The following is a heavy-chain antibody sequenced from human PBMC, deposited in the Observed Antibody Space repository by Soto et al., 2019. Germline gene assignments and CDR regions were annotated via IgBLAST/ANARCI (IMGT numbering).Heavy chain of an antibody. D-gene: IGHD6-19*01. V-gene: IGHV2-5*05. Sequence: QITLKESGPTLVKPTQTLTLTCTFSGFSLSSNGVGVGWIRQPPGKALEWLALIYWDDDDPYAPALRGRLTITKDTSKTQVVLTMTNVGPVDTATYYCARRPLDSTGWYMAFDVWGQGTVVTVSS. CDR1: GFSLSSNGVG. J-gene: IGHJ3*01. CDR2: IYWDDDD. CDR3: ARRPLDSTGWYMAFDV.